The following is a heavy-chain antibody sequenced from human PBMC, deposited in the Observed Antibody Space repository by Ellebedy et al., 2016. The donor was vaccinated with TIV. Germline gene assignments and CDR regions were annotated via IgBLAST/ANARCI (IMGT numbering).Heavy chain of an antibody. V-gene: IGHV3-48*04. Sequence: PGGSLRLSCAASGFTFTSHSMNWVRQAPGKGLEWIAFISVGGGNIYYADSVRGRFTISRDNAKNSLYLQMNSLTVDDTAVYYCARSAVPGYESFNWFDLWGQGTLVTVSS. CDR1: GFTFTSHS. CDR3: ARSAVPGYESFNWFDL. CDR2: ISVGGGNI. D-gene: IGHD5-12*01. J-gene: IGHJ5*02.